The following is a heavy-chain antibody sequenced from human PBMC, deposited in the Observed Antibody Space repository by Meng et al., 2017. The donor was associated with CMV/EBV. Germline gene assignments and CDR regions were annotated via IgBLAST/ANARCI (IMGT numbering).Heavy chain of an antibody. CDR2: IRYDGSNK. Sequence: GESLKISCAASGFTFSSYGMHWVRQAPGKGLEWVAFIRYDGSNKYYADSVKGRFTISRDNSKNTLYLQMNSLRAEDTAVYYCARGRWIFGVVRLGMDVWGQGTTVTVSS. CDR1: GFTFSSYG. D-gene: IGHD3-3*01. CDR3: ARGRWIFGVVRLGMDV. V-gene: IGHV3-30*02. J-gene: IGHJ6*02.